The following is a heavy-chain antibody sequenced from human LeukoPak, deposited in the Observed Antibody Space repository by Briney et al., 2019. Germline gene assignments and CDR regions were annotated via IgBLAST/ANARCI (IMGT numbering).Heavy chain of an antibody. CDR3: ARAVGAGWYFDL. D-gene: IGHD1-26*01. Sequence: SETLSLTCAVSGGSISSGGYSWSWIRQPPGKGLEWIGYIYHSGSTYYNPSLKSRVTISVDRSKNQFSLKLSSVTAADTAVYYCARAVGAGWYFDLWGRGTLVTVSS. J-gene: IGHJ2*01. CDR2: IYHSGST. CDR1: GGSISSGGYS. V-gene: IGHV4-30-2*01.